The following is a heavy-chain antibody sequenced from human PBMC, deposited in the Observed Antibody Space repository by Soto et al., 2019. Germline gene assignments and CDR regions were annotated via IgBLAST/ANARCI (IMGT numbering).Heavy chain of an antibody. D-gene: IGHD3-3*01. V-gene: IGHV4-59*01. Sequence: QVQLQESGPGLVKPSETLSLTCTVSGGSISSYYWSWIRQPPGKGLEWIGYIYYSGSTNYNPSLKSRVTISVDTSKNQFSLKLSSVTAADTAVYYCARDKGPYDFWSTGYYYYGMDVWGQGTTVTVSS. CDR1: GGSISSYY. J-gene: IGHJ6*02. CDR2: IYYSGST. CDR3: ARDKGPYDFWSTGYYYYGMDV.